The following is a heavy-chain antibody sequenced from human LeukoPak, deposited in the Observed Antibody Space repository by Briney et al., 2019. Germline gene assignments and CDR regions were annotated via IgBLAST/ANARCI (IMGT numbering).Heavy chain of an antibody. D-gene: IGHD6-19*01. Sequence: PGGSLRLSCAASGFTFSSYAMNWVRQAPGKGLEWVSYITNNGTTIYYADSVKGRFTISRDNAENSLYLQMNSLMAEDTAIYYCARDQWLAYYYHGMDVWGQGTTVTVSS. CDR1: GFTFSSYA. CDR2: ITNNGTTI. V-gene: IGHV3-48*03. J-gene: IGHJ6*02. CDR3: ARDQWLAYYYHGMDV.